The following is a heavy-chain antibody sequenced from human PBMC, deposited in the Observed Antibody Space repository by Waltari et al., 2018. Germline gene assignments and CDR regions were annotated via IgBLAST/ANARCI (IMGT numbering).Heavy chain of an antibody. CDR1: GGSISSGSYY. CDR3: ARGSYSRVFDY. D-gene: IGHD6-13*01. CDR2: IYTSGRT. Sequence: QVQLQESGPGLVKPSQTLSLTCTVSGGSISSGSYYWSWIRQPAGKGLEWIGYIYTSGRTNYNPSLKSRVTISVDTSKNQFSLKLSSVTAADTAVYYCARGSYSRVFDYWGQGTLVTVSS. J-gene: IGHJ4*02. V-gene: IGHV4-61*09.